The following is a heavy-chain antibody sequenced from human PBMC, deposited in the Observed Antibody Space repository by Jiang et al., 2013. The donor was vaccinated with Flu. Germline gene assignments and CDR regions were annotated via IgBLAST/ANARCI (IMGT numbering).Heavy chain of an antibody. V-gene: IGHV3-23*01. CDR2: ISGSGGST. D-gene: IGHD3-3*01. Sequence: RLSCAASGFTFSSYAMSWVRQAPGKGLEWVSAISGSGGSTYYADSVKGRFTISRDNSKNTLYLQMNSLRAEDTAVYYCAKDASFGVVSNWFDPWGQGTLVTVSS. J-gene: IGHJ5*02. CDR1: GFTFSSYA. CDR3: AKDASFGVVSNWFDP.